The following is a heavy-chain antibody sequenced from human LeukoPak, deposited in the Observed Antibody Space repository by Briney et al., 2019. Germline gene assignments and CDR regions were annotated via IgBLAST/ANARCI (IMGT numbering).Heavy chain of an antibody. D-gene: IGHD6-13*01. CDR2: IYHSGST. Sequence: PSETLSLTCTVSGGSISSSSYYWGWIRQPPGKGLEWIGSIYHSGSTYYNPSLESRVTISVDTSKNQFSLKLSSVTAADTAVYYCASYRLAGAGTLFDYWGQGTLVTVSS. CDR1: GGSISSSSYY. V-gene: IGHV4-39*01. CDR3: ASYRLAGAGTLFDY. J-gene: IGHJ4*02.